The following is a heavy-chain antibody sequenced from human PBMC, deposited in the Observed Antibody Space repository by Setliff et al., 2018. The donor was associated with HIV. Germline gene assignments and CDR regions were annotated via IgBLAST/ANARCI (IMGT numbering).Heavy chain of an antibody. J-gene: IGHJ5*02. CDR1: GGTFNNYV. Sequence: SVKVSCKAAGGTFNNYVFSWVRKAPGRGLEWIGTIIPILDTTNCAQKFQDRVTITTDESTSTAYMELRSLTSEDTAVYYCARDLDEAVKDADNYVPLDLWGQGTLVTVSS. V-gene: IGHV1-69*11. CDR3: ARDLDEAVKDADNYVPLDL. CDR2: IIPILDTT. D-gene: IGHD3-16*01.